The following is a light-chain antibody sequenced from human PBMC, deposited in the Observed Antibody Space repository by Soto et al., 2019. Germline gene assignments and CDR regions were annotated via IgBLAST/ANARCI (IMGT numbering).Light chain of an antibody. V-gene: IGLV2-8*01. Sequence: QSAPTQPPSASGSPGQSVTISCTGTSSDVGGYNYVSWYQQHPGKAPKLMIYEVSKRPSGVPDRFSGSKSGNTASLTVSGLQAEDEADYYCSSYAGSNQRVFGGGTKLTVL. CDR2: EVS. CDR3: SSYAGSNQRV. J-gene: IGLJ2*01. CDR1: SSDVGGYNY.